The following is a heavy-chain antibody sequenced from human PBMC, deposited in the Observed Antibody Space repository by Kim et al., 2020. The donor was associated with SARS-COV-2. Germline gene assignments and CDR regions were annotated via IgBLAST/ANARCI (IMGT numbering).Heavy chain of an antibody. CDR1: GFIVSSNH. J-gene: IGHJ4*02. CDR3: ARDGTYRLEN. Sequence: GWSLRLSCAASGFIVSSNHMTWVRQAPGKGLEWVSIIYADGRTFYADSVEGRFTISRDSSKNTLYLQMNSLRADDTAVYYCARDGTYRLENWGQGTLITVSS. D-gene: IGHD1-26*01. V-gene: IGHV3-53*01. CDR2: IYADGRT.